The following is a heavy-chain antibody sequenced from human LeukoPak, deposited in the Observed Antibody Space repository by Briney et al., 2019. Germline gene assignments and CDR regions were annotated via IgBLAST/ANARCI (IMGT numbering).Heavy chain of an antibody. CDR1: GFMFNNEW. CDR3: TRRLDY. V-gene: IGHV3-7*03. Sequence: GGSLRLSCAASGFMFNNEWMDWVRQAPGKGLEWVANIKADGTEKYYVDSVKGRFTISRDNAKNSLYLQLDSLRAEDTAVYYCTRRLDYWGQGTLVTVSS. J-gene: IGHJ4*02. CDR2: IKADGTEK.